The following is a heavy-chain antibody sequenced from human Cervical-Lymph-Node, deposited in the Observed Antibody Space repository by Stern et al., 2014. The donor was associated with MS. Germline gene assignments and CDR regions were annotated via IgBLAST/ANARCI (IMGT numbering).Heavy chain of an antibody. CDR1: GGSISSYY. V-gene: IGHV4-59*01. CDR3: ARCTVGRTFRYFDY. D-gene: IGHD1-26*01. CDR2: IYYSGST. J-gene: IGHJ4*02. Sequence: VQLLESGPGLVKPSETLSLTCTVSGGSISSYYWSWIRQPPGKGLEWIGYIYYSGSTNYNPSLKSRVTITVDTSKNQFSLKLSSVPAADTAVYYCARCTVGRTFRYFDYWGQGTLVTVSS.